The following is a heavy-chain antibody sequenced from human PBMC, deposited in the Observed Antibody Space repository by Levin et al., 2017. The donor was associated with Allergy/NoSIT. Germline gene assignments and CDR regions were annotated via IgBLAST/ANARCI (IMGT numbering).Heavy chain of an antibody. CDR1: GFTLSSYG. J-gene: IGHJ6*03. V-gene: IGHV3-30*18. Sequence: SGGSLRLSCAASGFTLSSYGMHWVRQAPGKGLEWVAVITYDGSKKYYADSVKGRFTISRDNSTNTLYLQMNSLRGEDTAVYYCAKDLRGRYYYYYMDVWGKGTTVTVSS. CDR3: AKDLRGRYYYYYMDV. CDR2: ITYDGSKK. D-gene: IGHD3-16*01.